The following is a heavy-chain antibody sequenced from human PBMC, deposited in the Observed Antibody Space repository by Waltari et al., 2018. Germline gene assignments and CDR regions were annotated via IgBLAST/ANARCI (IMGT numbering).Heavy chain of an antibody. V-gene: IGHV4-59*11. D-gene: IGHD3-3*01. CDR3: ARDTSYYDFWSGYYPDYYGMDV. CDR1: GGSISSHY. CDR2: IYYSGST. J-gene: IGHJ6*02. Sequence: QVQLQESGPGLVKPSETLSLTCTVSGGSISSHYWSWIRQPPGKGLEWIVYIYYSGSTNYNPSLKSRVTISVDTSKNQFSLKLSSVTAADTAVYYCARDTSYYDFWSGYYPDYYGMDVWGQGTTVTVSS.